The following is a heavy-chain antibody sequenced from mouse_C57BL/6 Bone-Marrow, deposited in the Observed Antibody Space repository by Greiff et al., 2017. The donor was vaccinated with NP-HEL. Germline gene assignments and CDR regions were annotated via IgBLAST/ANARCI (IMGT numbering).Heavy chain of an antibody. V-gene: IGHV1-64*01. D-gene: IGHD1-1*01. CDR3: ARRDYYYGGSSAWFAY. Sequence: QVQLQQPGAELVKPGASVKLSCKASGYTFTSYWMHWVKQRPGQGLEWIGMIHPNSGSTNYNEKFKSKATLTVDKSSSTAYMQLSSLASEDSAVLYCARRDYYYGGSSAWFAYWGQGTLVTVSA. CDR2: IHPNSGST. CDR1: GYTFTSYW. J-gene: IGHJ3*01.